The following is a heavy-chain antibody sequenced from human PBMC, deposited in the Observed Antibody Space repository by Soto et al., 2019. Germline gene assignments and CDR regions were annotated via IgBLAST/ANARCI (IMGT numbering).Heavy chain of an antibody. CDR1: GFPFSVYA. CDR2: ISGSNGRT. V-gene: IGHV3-23*01. Sequence: EVQLLESGGGVVQPGGSLKLSCAASGFPFSVYAMSWVRQAPGKGLEWVSAISGSNGRTCYVDSVKGRFTMSRDNSKNMLYLQMNSLRAEDTAVYYCAKHRVWFGELGPWGQGTLVTVSS. J-gene: IGHJ5*02. D-gene: IGHD3-10*01. CDR3: AKHRVWFGELGP.